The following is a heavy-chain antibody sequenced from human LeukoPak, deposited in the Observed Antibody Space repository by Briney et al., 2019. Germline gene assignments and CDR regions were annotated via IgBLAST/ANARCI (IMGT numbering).Heavy chain of an antibody. V-gene: IGHV3-23*01. CDR3: AKDAGSGSLGYYFDY. D-gene: IGHD3-10*01. J-gene: IGHJ4*02. CDR2: ISGSGGST. CDR1: GFSFRSYE. Sequence: GSLRLSCAASGFSFRSYEMKWVRQAPGKGLEWVSAISGSGGSTYYADSVKGRFTISRDNSKNTLYLQMNSLRAEDTAVYYCAKDAGSGSLGYYFDYWGQGTLVTVSS.